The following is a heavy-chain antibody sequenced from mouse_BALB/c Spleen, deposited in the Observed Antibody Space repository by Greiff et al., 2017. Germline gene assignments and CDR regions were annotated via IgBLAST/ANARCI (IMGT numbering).Heavy chain of an antibody. Sequence: EVKVVESGGGLVKPGGSLKLSCAASGFTFSSYAMSWVRQTPEKRLEWVATISSGGSYTYYPDSVKGRFTISRDNAKNTLYLQMSSLRSEDTAMYYCGRHEGGYWGQGTTLTVSS. CDR3: GRHEGGY. V-gene: IGHV5-9-3*01. CDR2: ISSGGSYT. J-gene: IGHJ2*01. CDR1: GFTFSSYA.